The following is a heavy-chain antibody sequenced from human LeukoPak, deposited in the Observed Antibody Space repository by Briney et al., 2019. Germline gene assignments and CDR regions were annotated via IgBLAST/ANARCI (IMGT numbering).Heavy chain of an antibody. V-gene: IGHV4-59*12. CDR3: AIEVRESITLINGDC. D-gene: IGHD3-10*01. CDR2: IYYSGST. CDR1: GGSFSGYY. Sequence: PSETLSLTCTVYGGSFSGYYWSWIRQPPGKGLEWIGYIYYSGSTDYNPSLKSRVTISVDMSKNQFSLKLRSVTAADTAVYYCAIEVRESITLINGDCWGQGTLVTVSS. J-gene: IGHJ4*02.